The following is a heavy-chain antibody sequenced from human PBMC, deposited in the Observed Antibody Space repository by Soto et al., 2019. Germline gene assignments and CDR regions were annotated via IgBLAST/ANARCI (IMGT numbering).Heavy chain of an antibody. CDR3: ARARFQVLYGKPYFDS. Sequence: SETLSLTCTVSGGSITTCGSYWSWIRQHPGKGLEWIGNIYHSGNTYYNPSLKSRLTISVDTSKNHFSLMVDSVTAADTAVYYCARARFQVLYGKPYFDSWGQGTLVTVSS. CDR1: GGSITTCGSY. CDR2: IYHSGNT. J-gene: IGHJ4*02. V-gene: IGHV4-31*03. D-gene: IGHD2-2*02.